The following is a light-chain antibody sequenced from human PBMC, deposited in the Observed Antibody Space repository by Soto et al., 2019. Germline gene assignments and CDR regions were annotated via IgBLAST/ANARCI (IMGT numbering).Light chain of an antibody. V-gene: IGKV3-15*01. Sequence: NVLTQSPATLSVSPGERATLSCRASQSVSSNLAWYQQKPGQAPRLLIYGASTRATGIPARFSGSGSGTEFTLTISSLQSEDFAVYYCRQYNNWPPLTFGGGTKVDIK. J-gene: IGKJ4*01. CDR2: GAS. CDR1: QSVSSN. CDR3: RQYNNWPPLT.